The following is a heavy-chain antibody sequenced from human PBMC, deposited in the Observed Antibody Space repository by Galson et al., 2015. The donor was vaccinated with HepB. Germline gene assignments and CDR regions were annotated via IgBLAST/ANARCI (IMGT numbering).Heavy chain of an antibody. CDR2: IYPGDSDT. Sequence: QSGAEVKKPGESLKISCKGSGYSFTSYWIGWVRQMPGKGLEWMGIIYPGDSDTRYSPSFQGQVTISADKSISTAYLQWSSLKASDTAMYYCARLSRLRLRPAHFDYWGQGTLVTVSS. D-gene: IGHD3-16*01. CDR1: GYSFTSYW. CDR3: ARLSRLRLRPAHFDY. V-gene: IGHV5-51*01. J-gene: IGHJ4*02.